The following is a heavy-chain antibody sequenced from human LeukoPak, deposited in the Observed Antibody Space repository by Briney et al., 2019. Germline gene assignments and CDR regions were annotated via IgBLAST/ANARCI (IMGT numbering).Heavy chain of an antibody. Sequence: GGSLRLSCAASGFTFSSYAMSWVRQAPGKGLEWVSAISGGGGSTYYADSVKGRFTISRDNSKNTLYLQMNSLRAEDTAVYYCANSLLRYFDWLLGYWGQGTLVTVSS. V-gene: IGHV3-23*01. CDR3: ANSLLRYFDWLLGY. CDR1: GFTFSSYA. D-gene: IGHD3-9*01. J-gene: IGHJ4*02. CDR2: ISGGGGST.